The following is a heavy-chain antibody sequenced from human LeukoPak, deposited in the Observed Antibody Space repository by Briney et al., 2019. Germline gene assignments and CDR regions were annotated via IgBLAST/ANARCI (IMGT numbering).Heavy chain of an antibody. CDR3: ARPRGFGEYYFGY. V-gene: IGHV3-13*01. CDR1: GFTSSRYD. Sequence: GGSLRLSCAASGFTSSRYDMHWVRQATGKGLEWVSGIGSAGDTYYSDSVKGRFTISRDNAKNSLYLQMNSLRGGDTAVYYCARPRGFGEYYFGYWGQGTLVTVSS. J-gene: IGHJ4*02. CDR2: IGSAGDT. D-gene: IGHD3-10*01.